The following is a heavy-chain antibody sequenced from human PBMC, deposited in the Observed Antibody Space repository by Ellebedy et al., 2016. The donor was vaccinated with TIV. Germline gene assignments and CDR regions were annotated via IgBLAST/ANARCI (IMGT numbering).Heavy chain of an antibody. V-gene: IGHV3-21*01. Sequence: GESLKISCAASGFTFGNYAMNWVRQTPGKGLEWVSYISSGGSYKYYADSVKGRFTISRDNAKNSLYLQMNSLRAEDTALFYCTRSYYDNTGYYYGVDYWGQGTLVTVSS. CDR3: TRSYYDNTGYYYGVDY. D-gene: IGHD3-22*01. J-gene: IGHJ4*02. CDR2: ISSGGSYK. CDR1: GFTFGNYA.